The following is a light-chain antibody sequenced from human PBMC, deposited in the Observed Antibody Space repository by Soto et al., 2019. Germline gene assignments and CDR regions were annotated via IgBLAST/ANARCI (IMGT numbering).Light chain of an antibody. J-gene: IGKJ2*01. CDR2: GAS. CDR3: QQYGRSPPFT. V-gene: IGKV3-20*01. CDR1: QSVSSTY. Sequence: EIVLTQSPGTLSLSPGERATLSCRASQSVSSTYIAWYQQNPGRAPRLLIYGASSRATGIPDRFSGSGSGTDFTLLISRLEPEDFAVYFCQQYGRSPPFTFGQGTKVEIK.